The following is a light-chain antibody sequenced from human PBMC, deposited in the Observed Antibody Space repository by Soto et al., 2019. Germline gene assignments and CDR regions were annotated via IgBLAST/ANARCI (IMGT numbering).Light chain of an antibody. CDR1: SRDLGAYTY. CDR3: SSYTGRGTYV. CDR2: DVS. V-gene: IGLV2-14*03. Sequence: QPRLSEPASEYGSPGQSITVSCTGTSRDLGAYTYVSWYQQHPGKAPKLIIHDVSNRPSGVSNRFSGSKSGTSASLAISGLQAEDEADYYCSSYTGRGTYVFGSGTKVTVL. J-gene: IGLJ1*01.